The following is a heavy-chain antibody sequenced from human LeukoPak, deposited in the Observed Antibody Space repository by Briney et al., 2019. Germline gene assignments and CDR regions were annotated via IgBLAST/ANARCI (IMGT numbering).Heavy chain of an antibody. V-gene: IGHV4-61*05. CDR3: ARDGGNFDIDY. Sequence: SETLSLTCTVSGGSISSSGYYWGWIRQPPGKGLEWIGSIYYIPSLKSRLTISVDTSKSQFSLKLNSVTAADTAVHYCARDGGNFDIDYWGQGTLVTVSS. CDR2: I. J-gene: IGHJ4*02. CDR1: GGSISSSGYY. D-gene: IGHD4-23*01.